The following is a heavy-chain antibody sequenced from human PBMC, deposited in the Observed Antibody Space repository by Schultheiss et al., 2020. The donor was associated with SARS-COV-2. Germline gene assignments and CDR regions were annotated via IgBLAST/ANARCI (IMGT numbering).Heavy chain of an antibody. CDR2: IIPILGSP. Sequence: SVKVSCKASGDTISSYAISWVRQAPGRGLEWLGGIIPILGSPNYAQNFQGRVTIIADESTSTAYMELSSLTSDDTAVYYCARGGGHDYGDYWYFDLWGRGALVTVSS. J-gene: IGHJ2*01. CDR1: GDTISSYA. V-gene: IGHV1-69*13. D-gene: IGHD4-17*01. CDR3: ARGGGHDYGDYWYFDL.